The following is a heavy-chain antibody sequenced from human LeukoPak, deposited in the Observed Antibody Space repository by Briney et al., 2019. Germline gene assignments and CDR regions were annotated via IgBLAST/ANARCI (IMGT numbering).Heavy chain of an antibody. CDR1: GGSISSGGYY. J-gene: IGHJ5*02. V-gene: IGHV4-31*03. CDR3: ARGERLFSNDYGDPNWFDP. CDR2: IYYSGST. D-gene: IGHD4-17*01. Sequence: PSQTLSLTCTVPGGSISSGGYYWSWIRQHPGKGLEWIGYIYYSGSTYYNPSLKSRVTISVDTSKNQFSLKLSSVTAADTAVYYCARGERLFSNDYGDPNWFDPWGQGTLVTVSS.